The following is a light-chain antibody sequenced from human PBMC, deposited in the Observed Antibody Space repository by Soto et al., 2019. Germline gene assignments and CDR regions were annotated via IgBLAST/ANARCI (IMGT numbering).Light chain of an antibody. J-gene: IGKJ1*01. CDR2: KAS. Sequence: DIQMTQSPSTLSVSVGDRFSITCRASQTISSWLAWYQQKPGKAPKLLIYKASSLESGVPSRFSGSGSGTEFTLTITGLQPDDFATYYCQQYNTYSPTFGQGTKVDIK. CDR3: QQYNTYSPT. V-gene: IGKV1-5*03. CDR1: QTISSW.